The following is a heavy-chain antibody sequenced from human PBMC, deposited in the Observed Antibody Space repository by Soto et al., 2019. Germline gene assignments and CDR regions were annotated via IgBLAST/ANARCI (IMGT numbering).Heavy chain of an antibody. V-gene: IGHV1-8*01. CDR3: VSEKHGRGFDP. J-gene: IGHJ5*02. Sequence: QVQLVQSGAEVKKPGASVKVSCKASGYTFTSYDINWVRRATGQGLEWMGWMNPNSGNTGYAQKFQGRVTMTRNTSISTAYMELSSLSSEDTAGYYCVSEKHGRGFDPWGQGTEVTVSS. CDR2: MNPNSGNT. CDR1: GYTFTSYD.